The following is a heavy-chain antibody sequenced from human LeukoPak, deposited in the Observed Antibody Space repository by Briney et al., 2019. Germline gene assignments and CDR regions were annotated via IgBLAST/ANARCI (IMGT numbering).Heavy chain of an antibody. V-gene: IGHV3-74*01. CDR2: INSDGSST. CDR1: GFTFSSYW. CDR3: ASDSYYYDSRSPPLT. Sequence: PGGSLRLSCAASGFTFSSYWMHWVRQAPGKGLVWVSRINSDGSSTSYADSVKGRFTISRDNAKNSLYLQMNSLRAEDTAVYYCASDSYYYDSRSPPLTWGQGTLVTVSS. J-gene: IGHJ5*02. D-gene: IGHD3-22*01.